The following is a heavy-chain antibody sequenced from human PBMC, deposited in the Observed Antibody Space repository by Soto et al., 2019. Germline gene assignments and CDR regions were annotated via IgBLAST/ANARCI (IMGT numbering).Heavy chain of an antibody. V-gene: IGHV4-59*01. D-gene: IGHD3-10*01. CDR1: GGSINSYY. CDR2: IYYSGST. J-gene: IGHJ6*02. CDR3: AMVRESYYYYDRMDA. Sequence: PSETLSLTCTVSGGSINSYYWSWIRQPPGKGLEWIGYIYYSGSTNYNPSLKSRVTISVDTSKNQFSLKLSSVTAADTAVYYCAMVRESYYYYDRMDAWRQGTTVTVSS.